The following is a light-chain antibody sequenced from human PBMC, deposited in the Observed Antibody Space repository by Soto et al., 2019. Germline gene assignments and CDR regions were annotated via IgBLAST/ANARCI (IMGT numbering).Light chain of an antibody. CDR1: SSDVGGYNY. CDR2: DVS. J-gene: IGLJ1*01. Sequence: SVLTQPASVSGFSGQSITISCTGTSSDVGGYNYVSWYQQHPGKAPKLMIYDVSNRPSGVSNRFSGSKSGNTASLTISGLQAEDEADHYCSSYTSSSTRVFGTGTKVPVL. CDR3: SSYTSSSTRV. V-gene: IGLV2-14*01.